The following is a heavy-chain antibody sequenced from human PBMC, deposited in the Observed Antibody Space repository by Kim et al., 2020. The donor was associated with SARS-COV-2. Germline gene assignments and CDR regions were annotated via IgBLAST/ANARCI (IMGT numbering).Heavy chain of an antibody. D-gene: IGHD3-3*01. J-gene: IGHJ4*02. CDR2: IKQDGSEK. V-gene: IGHV3-7*01. CDR3: ARPIFGVVIRGRGYFDY. Sequence: GGSLRLSCAASGFTFSSYWMSWVRQAPGKGLEWVANIKQDGSEKYYVDSVKGRFTISRDNAKNSLYLQMNSLRAEDTAVYYCARPIFGVVIRGRGYFDYWGQGALVTVSP. CDR1: GFTFSSYW.